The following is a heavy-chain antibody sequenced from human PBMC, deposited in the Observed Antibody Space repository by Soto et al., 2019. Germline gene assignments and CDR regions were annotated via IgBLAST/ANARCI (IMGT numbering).Heavy chain of an antibody. V-gene: IGHV4-39*01. CDR3: VGYRNGWYLY. CDR1: GGSISSSTYY. J-gene: IGHJ4*02. Sequence: PSETLSLTCTVSGGSISSSTYYWGWIRQPPGKGLEWIGSIDYSGSTYYNPSLKSRVTISVDTSKNQFSLKLSSVTAADTAVYYCVGYRNGWYLYWGQGTLVTVSS. D-gene: IGHD6-19*01. CDR2: IDYSGST.